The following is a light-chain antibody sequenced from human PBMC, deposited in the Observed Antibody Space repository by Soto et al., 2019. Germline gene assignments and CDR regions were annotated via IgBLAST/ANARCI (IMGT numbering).Light chain of an antibody. CDR1: SSDVGAYNS. Sequence: QSALTQPASVSGSPGQTITISCTGSSSDVGAYNSVSWYQQYPGKAPKLMMYTVSYRPSGVSDRFSGSKSGNTASLTISGLQTGDEAEYYCSSYRSDSTYVFGTGTKLTVL. CDR3: SSYRSDSTYV. V-gene: IGLV2-14*01. J-gene: IGLJ1*01. CDR2: TVS.